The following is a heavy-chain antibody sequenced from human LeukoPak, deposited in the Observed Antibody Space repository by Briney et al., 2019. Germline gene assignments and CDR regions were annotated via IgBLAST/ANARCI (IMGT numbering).Heavy chain of an antibody. CDR2: ISGSDTGT. D-gene: IGHD5-12*01. J-gene: IGHJ4*02. Sequence: GGSLRLSCAASGFTFSTYAMSWVRQAPGKGLEWVSAISGSDTGTYYADSVRGRFTISRDNSKNMLFLQMNSLRAEDTAVYYCAKDRAPKLYIVATTPNDYWGQGTLVTVSS. CDR3: AKDRAPKLYIVATTPNDY. V-gene: IGHV3-23*01. CDR1: GFTFSTYA.